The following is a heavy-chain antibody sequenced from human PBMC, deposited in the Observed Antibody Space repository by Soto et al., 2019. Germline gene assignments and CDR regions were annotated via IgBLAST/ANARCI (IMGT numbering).Heavy chain of an antibody. CDR1: GYTFTSYD. Sequence: QVQLVQSGAEVKKPGASVKVSCKASGYTFTSYDINWVRQATGQGLEWMGWMNPNSGNTGYAQKFQGRVTMTRNTSISTAYMELSSLRSEDTAVYYCARWPDGYYYYGMDVWGQGATVTVSS. J-gene: IGHJ6*02. V-gene: IGHV1-8*01. CDR2: MNPNSGNT. CDR3: ARWPDGYYYYGMDV.